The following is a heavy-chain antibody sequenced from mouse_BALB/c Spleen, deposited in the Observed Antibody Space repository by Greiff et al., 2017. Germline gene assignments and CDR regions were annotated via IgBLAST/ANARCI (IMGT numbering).Heavy chain of an antibody. J-gene: IGHJ3*01. Sequence: VKLVESGPGLVAPSQSLSITCTVSGFSLTSYGVHWVRQPPGKGLEWLGVIWAGGSTNYNSALMSRLSISKDNSKSQVFLKMNSLQTDDTAMYYCARDRFGYGNYVFAYWGQGTLVTVSA. CDR1: GFSLTSYG. V-gene: IGHV2-9*02. CDR3: ARDRFGYGNYVFAY. CDR2: IWAGGST. D-gene: IGHD2-10*02.